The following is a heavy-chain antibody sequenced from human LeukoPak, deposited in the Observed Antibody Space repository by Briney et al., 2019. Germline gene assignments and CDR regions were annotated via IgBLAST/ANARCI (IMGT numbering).Heavy chain of an antibody. CDR3: ARSFDI. Sequence: PGGSLRLSCAASGFTFSSYEMNWVRQAPGKGLELVSHISNSGGSIYYADSVKGRFTISRDNARNSLYLQMNSLRAEDTAVYFCARSFDIWGQGTMVTVSS. CDR2: ISNSGGSI. CDR1: GFTFSSYE. V-gene: IGHV3-48*03. J-gene: IGHJ3*02.